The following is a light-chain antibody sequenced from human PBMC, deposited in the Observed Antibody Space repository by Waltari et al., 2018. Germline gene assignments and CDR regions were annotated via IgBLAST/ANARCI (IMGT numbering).Light chain of an antibody. V-gene: IGLV2-14*03. J-gene: IGLJ2*01. CDR1: SSDVGGYNY. CDR2: DVS. Sequence: QSALTQPASVSGSPGQSITISCTGTSSDVGGYNYVSWYQQHPGKAPKLMIYDVSNRPSGVSNRFSGSKSGNTASLTISGRQAEYDADYYCSSYISSSTLELFGGGTSLTVL. CDR3: SSYISSSTLEL.